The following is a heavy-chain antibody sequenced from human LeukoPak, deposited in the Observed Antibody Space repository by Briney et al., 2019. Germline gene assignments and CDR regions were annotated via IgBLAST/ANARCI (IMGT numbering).Heavy chain of an antibody. V-gene: IGHV4-4*07. CDR3: ARADMTTVTRFDY. D-gene: IGHD4-17*01. J-gene: IGHJ4*02. CDR1: GGSISSYY. Sequence: MTSETLSLTCTVSGGSISSYYWSWMRQPAGKGLEWIGRIYTSGSTNYNPSLKSRVTISVDTSKNQFSLKLSSVTAADTAVYYCARADMTTVTRFDYWGQGTLVTVSS. CDR2: IYTSGST.